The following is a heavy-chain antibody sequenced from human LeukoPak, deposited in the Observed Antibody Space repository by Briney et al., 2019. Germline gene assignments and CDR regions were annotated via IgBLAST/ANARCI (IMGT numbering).Heavy chain of an antibody. V-gene: IGHV4-61*01. J-gene: IGHJ3*02. CDR3: ARETSGCSSTSCYTNFAFDI. CDR1: GGSVSSGSYY. CDR2: IYYSGST. D-gene: IGHD2-2*01. Sequence: SETLSLTCTVSGGSVSSGSYYWSWIRQPPGKGLEWIGYIYYSGSTNYNPSLKSRVTISVDTSKNQFSLKLSSVTAADTAVYYCARETSGCSSTSCYTNFAFDIWGQGTMVTVSS.